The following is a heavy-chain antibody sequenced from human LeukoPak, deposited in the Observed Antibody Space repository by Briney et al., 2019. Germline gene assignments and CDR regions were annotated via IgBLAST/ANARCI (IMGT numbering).Heavy chain of an antibody. V-gene: IGHV5-51*01. CDR1: GYRFTSYW. CDR3: ARLGVVGATRAYFDY. D-gene: IGHD1-26*01. CDR2: IYPGDSDT. J-gene: IGHJ4*02. Sequence: GESLKISCKGSGYRFTSYWIGWVRQMPGKGLEWMGIIYPGDSDTRYSPSLQGQVTISADKSISTAYLQWSSLKASDTAMYYCARLGVVGATRAYFDYWGQGTLVTVSS.